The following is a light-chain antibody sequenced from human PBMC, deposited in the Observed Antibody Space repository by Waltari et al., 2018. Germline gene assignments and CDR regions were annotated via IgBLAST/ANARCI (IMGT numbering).Light chain of an antibody. CDR3: QHYLRLPVT. CDR1: ESVSRT. CDR2: GAS. J-gene: IGKJ1*01. Sequence: EIVLTQSPGTLSLSVGERATVSCRASESVSRTLAWYQQKPGQAPRLLIYGASTRDNVIPDRFSGSGSGTDFSLTISRLEPDDFAVYYCQHYLRLPVTFGQGTTVEI. V-gene: IGKV3-20*01.